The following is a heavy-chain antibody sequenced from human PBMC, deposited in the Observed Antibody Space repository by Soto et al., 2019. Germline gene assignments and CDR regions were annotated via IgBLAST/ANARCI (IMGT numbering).Heavy chain of an antibody. D-gene: IGHD3-16*01. Sequence: PGGSLRLSCAASGFTFSNAWMSWVRQAPGKGLEWVGRIKSKTDGGTTDYAAPVKGRFTISRDDSKNTLYLQMNSLKTEDTAVYYCTTADRGRGSYYYYYGMDVWGQGTTVTVSS. J-gene: IGHJ6*02. CDR1: GFTFSNAW. V-gene: IGHV3-15*01. CDR3: TTADRGRGSYYYYYGMDV. CDR2: IKSKTDGGTT.